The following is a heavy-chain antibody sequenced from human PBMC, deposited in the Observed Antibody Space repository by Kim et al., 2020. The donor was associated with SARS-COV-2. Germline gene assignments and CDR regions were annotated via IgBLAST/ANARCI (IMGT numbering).Heavy chain of an antibody. V-gene: IGHV1-69*13. CDR3: AREGGFAAIYGMDV. Sequence: SVKFSCKASGGTFSSYAISWVRQAPGQGLEWMGGIIPIFGTANYAQKFQGRVTITADESTSTAYMELSSLRSEDTAVYYCAREGGFAAIYGMDVWGQGTTVTVSS. D-gene: IGHD2-2*01. CDR2: IIPIFGTA. J-gene: IGHJ6*02. CDR1: GGTFSSYA.